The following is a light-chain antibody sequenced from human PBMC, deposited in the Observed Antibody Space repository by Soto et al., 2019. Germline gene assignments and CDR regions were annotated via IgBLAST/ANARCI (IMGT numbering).Light chain of an antibody. V-gene: IGKV1-5*03. Sequence: DIQMTQSPSALSASVGDRVTITCRASQSISNWLAWYQQKPGKAPKLLIYKASGLESGVPSRFSGSGSETEFTLTINSLQPDDSATYYCQHYNNYSPTFGGGTKVEIK. CDR3: QHYNNYSPT. J-gene: IGKJ4*01. CDR1: QSISNW. CDR2: KAS.